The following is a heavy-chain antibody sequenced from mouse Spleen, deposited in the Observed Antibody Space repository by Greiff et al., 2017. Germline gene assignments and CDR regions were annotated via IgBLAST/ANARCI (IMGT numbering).Heavy chain of an antibody. Sequence: EVHLVESGGGLVKPGGSLKLSCAASGFTFSSYAMSWVRQTPEKRLEWVATISDGGSYTYYPDNVKGRFTISRDNAKNNLYLQMSHLKSEDTAMYYCARGPFTTVVATDWYFDVWGTGTTVTVSS. CDR2: ISDGGSYT. CDR1: GFTFSSYA. CDR3: ARGPFTTVVATDWYFDV. V-gene: IGHV5-4*01. J-gene: IGHJ1*03. D-gene: IGHD1-1*01.